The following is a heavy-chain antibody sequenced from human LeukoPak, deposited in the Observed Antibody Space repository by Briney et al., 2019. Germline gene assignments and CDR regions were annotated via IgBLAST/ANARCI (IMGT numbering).Heavy chain of an antibody. Sequence: SETLSLTCTVSGGSIGSYYWSWIRQPPGKGLEWIGYIYYSGSTNYNPSLKSRVTISVDTSKNQFSLKLSSVTAADTAVYYCARAPGLWFGEYQFDYWGQGTLVTVSS. J-gene: IGHJ4*02. CDR2: IYYSGST. CDR3: ARAPGLWFGEYQFDY. D-gene: IGHD3-10*01. CDR1: GGSIGSYY. V-gene: IGHV4-59*01.